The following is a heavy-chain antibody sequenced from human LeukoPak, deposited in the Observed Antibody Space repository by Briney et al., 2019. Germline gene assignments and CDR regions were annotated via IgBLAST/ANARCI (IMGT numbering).Heavy chain of an antibody. D-gene: IGHD1-26*01. CDR3: AGSYSGWFDP. CDR1: GGSISSGGYS. V-gene: IGHV4-30-2*01. Sequence: PSETLSLTCAVSGGSISSGGYSWSWIRQPPGKGLEWIGYIYHSGSTYYNPSLKSRVTISVDRSKNQFSLKLSSVTAADTAVYSWAGSYSGWFDPGGKETLVTVSS. CDR2: IYHSGST. J-gene: IGHJ5*02.